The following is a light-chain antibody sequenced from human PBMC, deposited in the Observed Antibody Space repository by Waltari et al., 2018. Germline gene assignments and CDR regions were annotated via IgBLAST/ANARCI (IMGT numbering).Light chain of an antibody. CDR1: RRAVGGYYI. V-gene: IGLV2-23*02. CDR2: AVT. CDR3: CSYAGSSTSSVV. J-gene: IGLJ1*01. Sequence: QSALTKPASVSGSPGQSITIPCIGSRRAVGGYYIVSWYQQRPGKAPKLIIYAVTKRPSGVSHRFSGSKSGNTASLTISGLQAEDEADYYCCSYAGSSTSSVVFGGGTKVIVL.